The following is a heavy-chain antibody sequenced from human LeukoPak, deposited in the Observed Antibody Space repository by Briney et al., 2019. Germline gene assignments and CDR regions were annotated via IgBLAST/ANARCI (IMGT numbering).Heavy chain of an antibody. D-gene: IGHD1-26*01. Sequence: ASVKVSCKASGYTFTNYGISWVRQAPGQGLEWMGWINPNSGDTNYAQKFQGRVTMTRDTSISTAYMELSRLTSDDTAIYYCARDWRGSYFPDFWGQGTLVTVSS. CDR3: ARDWRGSYFPDF. V-gene: IGHV1-2*02. J-gene: IGHJ4*02. CDR2: INPNSGDT. CDR1: GYTFTNYG.